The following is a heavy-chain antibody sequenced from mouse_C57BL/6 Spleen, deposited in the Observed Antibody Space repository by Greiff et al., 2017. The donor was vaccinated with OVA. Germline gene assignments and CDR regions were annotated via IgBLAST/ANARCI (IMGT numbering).Heavy chain of an antibody. CDR1: GYTFTSYW. CDR3: ARGYYGSSHWYFDV. Sequence: QVQLQQSGAELVRPGSSVKLSCKASGYTFTSYWMHWVKQRPIQGLEWIGNIDPSDSETHYNQKFKDKATLTVDKSPSTAYMQLSSLTSEDSAVYYCARGYYGSSHWYFDVWGTGTTVTVSS. D-gene: IGHD1-1*01. CDR2: IDPSDSET. V-gene: IGHV1-52*01. J-gene: IGHJ1*03.